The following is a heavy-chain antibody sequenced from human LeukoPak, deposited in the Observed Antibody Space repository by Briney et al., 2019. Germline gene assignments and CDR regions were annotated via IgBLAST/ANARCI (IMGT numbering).Heavy chain of an antibody. CDR1: GFDFNVYS. CDR3: AKGSSYYYGSGSYFDY. CDR2: ISSDSRHS. Sequence: GGSLRLSCAASGFDFNVYSTNWIRQVPGKGLQWFSSISSDSRHSFYADSVRGRFIISRDNAKNSLYLQMNSLRAEDTALYYCAKGSSYYYGSGSYFDYWGQGTLVTVSS. D-gene: IGHD3-10*01. V-gene: IGHV3-21*04. J-gene: IGHJ4*02.